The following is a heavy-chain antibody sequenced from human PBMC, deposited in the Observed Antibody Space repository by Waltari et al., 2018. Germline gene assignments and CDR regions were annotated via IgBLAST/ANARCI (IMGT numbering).Heavy chain of an antibody. D-gene: IGHD2-21*01. J-gene: IGHJ4*02. Sequence: EVHLVESGGGLVQPGGSLRLSCAASGLSFSNYWMSWVRQAPGKGLEWVANIKQDGSKTFYVDSVKGRFTITRDNAKNSLYLQMNSLRVEDTAVYYCAREMWWDDSWGQGTLVTVSS. V-gene: IGHV3-7*03. CDR3: AREMWWDDS. CDR1: GLSFSNYW. CDR2: IKQDGSKT.